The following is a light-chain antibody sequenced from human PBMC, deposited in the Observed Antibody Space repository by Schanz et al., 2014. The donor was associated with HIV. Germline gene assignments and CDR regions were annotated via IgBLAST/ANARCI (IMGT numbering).Light chain of an antibody. CDR1: QSVGSD. CDR3: QQYGSLPWT. Sequence: EIVLTQSPGTLSLSPGDRAALSCRASQSVGSDLAWYQQKPGQAPRLVIYATSTRAAGIPDRFSGTGSGTDFTLTISSLEPEDYAVYYCQQYGSLPWTFGQGTKVEVK. V-gene: IGKV3-20*01. J-gene: IGKJ1*01. CDR2: ATS.